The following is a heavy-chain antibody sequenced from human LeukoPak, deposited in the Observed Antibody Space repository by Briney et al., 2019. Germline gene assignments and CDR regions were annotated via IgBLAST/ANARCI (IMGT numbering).Heavy chain of an antibody. CDR1: GFTFSTYW. D-gene: IGHD3-22*01. CDR3: ARAPSEIGGYSPEYFRH. Sequence: PGGSLRLSCAASGFTFSTYWMHWGRQAPGKGLMWVSRIKSDVSTDSADSVKGRFTISRDNAKKTVSLQMNSLRPEDTGVYYCARAPSEIGGYSPEYFRHWGQGTLVTVSS. V-gene: IGHV3-74*01. CDR2: IKSDVST. J-gene: IGHJ1*01.